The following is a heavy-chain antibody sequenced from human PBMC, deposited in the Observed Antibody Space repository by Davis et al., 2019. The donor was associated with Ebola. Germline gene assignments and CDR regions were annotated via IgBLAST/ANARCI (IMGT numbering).Heavy chain of an antibody. CDR3: ARVRSTSGWRYYFDY. CDR1: GGSIRSYY. V-gene: IGHV4-59*08. CDR2: IYYSGFT. D-gene: IGHD6-19*01. J-gene: IGHJ4*02. Sequence: MPSETLSLTCTVSGGSIRSYYWSWIRQPPGKGLEWIGYIYYSGFTNYNPSLKSRVTISVDTSKNQFSLKLSSVTAADTAVYYCARVRSTSGWRYYFDYWGQGTLVTVSS.